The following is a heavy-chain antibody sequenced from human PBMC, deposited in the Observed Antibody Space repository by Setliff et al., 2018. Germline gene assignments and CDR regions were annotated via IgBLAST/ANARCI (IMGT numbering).Heavy chain of an antibody. CDR2: IDPSGNT. V-gene: IGHV4-61*09. CDR1: GGSISSGTNY. CDR3: ARSLGSGSYYNSRPFYSDY. J-gene: IGHJ4*02. D-gene: IGHD3-10*01. Sequence: SETLSLTCTVSGGSISSGTNYWSWIRQPAGRGLEWIGHIDPSGNTNYHPSLKSRVTISGDTSKNQFSLKLTSVTAAHTAVYYCARSLGSGSYYNSRPFYSDYWGQGTLVTVSS.